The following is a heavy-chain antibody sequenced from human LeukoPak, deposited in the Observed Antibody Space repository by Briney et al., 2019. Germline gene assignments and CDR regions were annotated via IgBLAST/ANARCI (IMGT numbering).Heavy chain of an antibody. D-gene: IGHD3-10*01. CDR3: ASATSDYYGSGSYYKFPYYYYGMDV. Sequence: SQTLSLTCTVSGVSISSGGYYWSWIRQHPGKGLEWIGYIYYSGSTYYNPSLKSRVTISVDTSKNQFSRKLSSVTAADTAVYYCASATSDYYGSGSYYKFPYYYYGMDVWGKGTTVTVSS. CDR2: IYYSGST. V-gene: IGHV4-31*03. CDR1: GVSISSGGYY. J-gene: IGHJ6*04.